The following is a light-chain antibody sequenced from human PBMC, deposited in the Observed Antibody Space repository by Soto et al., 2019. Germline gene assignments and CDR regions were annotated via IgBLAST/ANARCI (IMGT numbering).Light chain of an antibody. CDR2: WAS. Sequence: DLLLTPSPYSLSVSLGARATINCKSSQSVFHSSNDKNYLAWYQQKPGQPPKLLIYWASTRESGVPDRFSGSGSGTDFTLTVSSLQAEDVAVYYCQHYYTPPHTLGQGTKVDIK. J-gene: IGKJ2*01. CDR1: QSVFHSSNDKNY. V-gene: IGKV4-1*01. CDR3: QHYYTPPHT.